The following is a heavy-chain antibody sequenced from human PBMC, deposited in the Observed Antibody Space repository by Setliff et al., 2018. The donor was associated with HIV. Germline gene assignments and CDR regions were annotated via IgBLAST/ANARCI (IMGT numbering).Heavy chain of an antibody. Sequence: SETLSLTCSVSGYSINTAYYWGWIRQSPGKGLEWIGGFHHSGSTHYNPSLKSRVTISGQTSNNQFSLQLTSVTAADTAMYYCARGEGIVGAWKTWLDPWGQGTLVTVSS. V-gene: IGHV4-38-2*02. CDR1: GYSINTAYY. J-gene: IGHJ5*02. CDR3: ARGEGIVGAWKTWLDP. CDR2: FHHSGST. D-gene: IGHD1-26*01.